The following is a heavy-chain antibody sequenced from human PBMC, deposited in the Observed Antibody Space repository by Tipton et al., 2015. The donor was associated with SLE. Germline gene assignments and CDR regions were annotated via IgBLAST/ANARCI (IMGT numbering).Heavy chain of an antibody. CDR1: GFTFSSHD. CDR2: IGPAGDP. D-gene: IGHD3-3*01. CDR3: AKAWEYNDFLSAYDY. Sequence: SLRLSCAASGFTFSSHDMHWVRQITGKGLEWVSGIGPAGDPYYPGSVKGRFTISRENGQNSLYLQINSLRPGDTAVYYCAKAWEYNDFLSAYDYWGQGTLVTVSS. J-gene: IGHJ4*02. V-gene: IGHV3-13*05.